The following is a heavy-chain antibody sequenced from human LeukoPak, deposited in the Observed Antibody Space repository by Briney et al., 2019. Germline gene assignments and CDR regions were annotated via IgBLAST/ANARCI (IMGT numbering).Heavy chain of an antibody. CDR3: ANQLEWLLYMDV. CDR2: IQDDGSNK. V-gene: IGHV3-30*02. J-gene: IGHJ6*03. D-gene: IGHD3-3*01. Sequence: GGSLRLSCAASGLTFSSYGIHWVRQAPGKGLEWVAFIQDDGSNKYYADSVKGRFTISRDNSKNTLYLQMNSLRAEDTAVYYCANQLEWLLYMDVCGKGTTVTVS. CDR1: GLTFSSYG.